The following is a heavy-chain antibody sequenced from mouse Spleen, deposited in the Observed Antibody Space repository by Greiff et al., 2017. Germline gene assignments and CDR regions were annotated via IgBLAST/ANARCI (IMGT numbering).Heavy chain of an antibody. CDR1: GYTFTDYN. J-gene: IGHJ3*01. D-gene: IGHD1-1*01. Sequence: VQLKESGPELVKPGASVKIPCKASGYTFTDYNMDWVKQSHGKSLEWIGDINPNNGGTNYNQKFKGKATLTVDKSSSTAYMVLRSLTSEDTAVYYCARGYGSSYGWFAYWGQGTLVTVSA. CDR3: ARGYGSSYGWFAY. CDR2: INPNNGGT. V-gene: IGHV1-18*01.